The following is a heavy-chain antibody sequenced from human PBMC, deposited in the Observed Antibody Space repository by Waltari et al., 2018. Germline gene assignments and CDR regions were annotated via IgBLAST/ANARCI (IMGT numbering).Heavy chain of an antibody. CDR3: ARGHGSVEQNWFDP. CDR2: INPSGGTT. Sequence: QVQLVQSGAEVKKPGASVKISCKASGYIFTYYYMHWVRQAPGLGLQWMGVINPSGGTTFYAQNLQDRVTMTRDTSTSTVYMELSSLRSEDTAVYYCARGHGSVEQNWFDPCGQGTLVTVSS. D-gene: IGHD3-10*01. V-gene: IGHV1-46*04. CDR1: GYIFTYYY. J-gene: IGHJ5*02.